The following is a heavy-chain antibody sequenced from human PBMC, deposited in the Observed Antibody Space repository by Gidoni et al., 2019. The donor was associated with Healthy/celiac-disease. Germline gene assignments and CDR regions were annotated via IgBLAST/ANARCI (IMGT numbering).Heavy chain of an antibody. Sequence: EVQLVESGGGLVQPGRSLRLSCAASGFTFDDYAMHWVRQAPGKGLEWVSGISWNSGSIGYADSVKGRFTISRDNAKNSLYLQMNSLRAEDTALYYCAKAIAHRVIAVAGPEYYFDYWGQGTLVTVSS. CDR2: ISWNSGSI. D-gene: IGHD6-19*01. CDR1: GFTFDDYA. V-gene: IGHV3-9*01. CDR3: AKAIAHRVIAVAGPEYYFDY. J-gene: IGHJ4*02.